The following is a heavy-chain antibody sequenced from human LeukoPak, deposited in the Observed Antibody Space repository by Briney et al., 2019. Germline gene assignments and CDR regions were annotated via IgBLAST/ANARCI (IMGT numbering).Heavy chain of an antibody. V-gene: IGHV1-2*02. D-gene: IGHD2-21*02. Sequence: ASVKVSCKASGYMFTGYYMHWVRQAPGQGREWMGWFNPNSGGTNHAQKFQGRVTMTRDTSISTAYIELSSLRSDDTAVYYCARGYCSGDCFTLFDYWGQGTLVTVSS. CDR3: ARGYCSGDCFTLFDY. CDR1: GYMFTGYY. CDR2: FNPNSGGT. J-gene: IGHJ4*02.